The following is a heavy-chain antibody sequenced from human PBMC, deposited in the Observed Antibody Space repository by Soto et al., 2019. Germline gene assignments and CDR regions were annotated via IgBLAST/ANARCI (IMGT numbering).Heavy chain of an antibody. Sequence: CKGSGYSFTSYWISWVRQKPGKGLERMGRIDPSDSYTNYSPSFQGHVTISADKSISTAYLQWSSLKASDTAMYYCARVRGPFYYDSSGFPVDYWGQGTLVTVSS. V-gene: IGHV5-10-1*01. CDR1: GYSFTSYW. CDR3: ARVRGPFYYDSSGFPVDY. CDR2: IDPSDSYT. J-gene: IGHJ4*02. D-gene: IGHD3-22*01.